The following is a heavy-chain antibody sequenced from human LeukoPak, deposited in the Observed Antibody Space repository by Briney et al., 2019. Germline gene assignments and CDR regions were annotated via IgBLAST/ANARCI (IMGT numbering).Heavy chain of an antibody. J-gene: IGHJ4*02. Sequence: SETLSLTCAVSGYSISSGYYWGWIRQPPGKGLEWIGSLYHSGSTYYNPSLKSRVTISVDTSKNQSSLKLSSVTAADTAVYYCARKGVAVASFDYWGQGTLVTVSS. D-gene: IGHD6-19*01. V-gene: IGHV4-38-2*01. CDR2: LYHSGST. CDR1: GYSISSGYY. CDR3: ARKGVAVASFDY.